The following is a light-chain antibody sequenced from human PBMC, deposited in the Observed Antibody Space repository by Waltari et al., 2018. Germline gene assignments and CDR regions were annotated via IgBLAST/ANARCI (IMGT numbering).Light chain of an antibody. V-gene: IGLV3-25*03. CDR3: QSADSSDTFSV. CDR1: ALSKQS. J-gene: IGLJ3*02. Sequence: SYELPQPPSVSVSPGPTPSTTCSGAALSKQSANWYQQRPGQAPGLVIYKDRERPSVIPERFSGSNSGTRVTLTISGVLAEDEADYYCQSADSSDTFSVFGGGTKLTVL. CDR2: KDR.